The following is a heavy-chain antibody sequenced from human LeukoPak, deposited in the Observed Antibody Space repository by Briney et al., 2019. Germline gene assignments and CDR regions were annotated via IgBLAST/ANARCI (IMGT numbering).Heavy chain of an antibody. V-gene: IGHV4-31*03. CDR2: IYYSGST. J-gene: IGHJ4*02. Sequence: PSETLSLTCTVSGGSISSGGYCWSWIRQHPGKGLEWIGYIYYSGSTYYTPSLKSRVTISVDKSKNQFSLKLSSVTGADTAVYYCASVNILTDYMLDYWGQGTLVTVSS. CDR3: ASVNILTDYMLDY. D-gene: IGHD3-9*01. CDR1: GGSISSGGYC.